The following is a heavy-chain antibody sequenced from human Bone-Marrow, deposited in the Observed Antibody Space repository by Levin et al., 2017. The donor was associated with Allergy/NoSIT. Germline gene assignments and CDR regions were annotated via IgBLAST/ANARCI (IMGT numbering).Heavy chain of an antibody. CDR3: ARLNYTDSLNFHGMDV. J-gene: IGHJ6*02. V-gene: IGHV4-39*01. CDR1: GDSVTRTSSY. Sequence: SETLSLTYSVSGDSVTRTSSYWGWIRQPPGKGLEWIGSIHYSGSTYYNPSLKSRVTVSVDTSKNQFSLRLTSVTAADTAVYYCARLNYTDSLNFHGMDVWGQGTTVTVSS. CDR2: IHYSGST. D-gene: IGHD4-17*01.